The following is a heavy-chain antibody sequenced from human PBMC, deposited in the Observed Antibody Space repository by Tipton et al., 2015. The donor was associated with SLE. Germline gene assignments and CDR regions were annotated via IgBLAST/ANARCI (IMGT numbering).Heavy chain of an antibody. CDR3: ARGRVDYIRGTYRPSSFDY. D-gene: IGHD3-16*02. J-gene: IGHJ4*02. Sequence: LRLSCAVNGESSSGYYWSWIRQSPGKALEWIGDIHDSGSSIYNPSLKSRVSISVDTSKDQISLRLTSLTAAGTAVYFCARGRVDYIRGTYRPSSFDYWGQGTQVTVSS. V-gene: IGHV4-34*01. CDR2: IHDSGSS. CDR1: GESSSGYY.